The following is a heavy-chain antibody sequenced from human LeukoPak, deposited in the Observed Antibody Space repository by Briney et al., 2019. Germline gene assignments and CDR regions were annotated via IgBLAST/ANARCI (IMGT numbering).Heavy chain of an antibody. CDR2: IRSDGSDT. CDR3: AKVGTRGNWNYGHFDY. V-gene: IGHV3-74*01. D-gene: IGHD1-7*01. CDR1: GFTFSDTW. Sequence: PGGSLRLSCAASGFTFSDTWMHWVRKAPGKGLLWVSRIRSDGSDTRYAESVKGRFTISRDNSKNTLYLQMNSLRAEDTAVYYCAKVGTRGNWNYGHFDYWGQGTLVTVSS. J-gene: IGHJ4*02.